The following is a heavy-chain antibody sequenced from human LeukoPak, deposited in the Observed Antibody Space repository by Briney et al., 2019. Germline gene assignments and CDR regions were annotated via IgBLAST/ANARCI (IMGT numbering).Heavy chain of an antibody. CDR3: ARDLYGDYAAFDY. CDR1: GFTFSSYS. V-gene: IGHV3-21*01. J-gene: IGHJ4*02. CDR2: ISSSSSYI. Sequence: GGSLRLSCAASGFTFSSYSMNWVRQAPGKGLEWVSSISSSSSYIYYADSVKGRFTISRDNAKNSLYLQMNSLRAEDTAVYYCARDLYGDYAAFDYWGQGTLVTVSS. D-gene: IGHD4-17*01.